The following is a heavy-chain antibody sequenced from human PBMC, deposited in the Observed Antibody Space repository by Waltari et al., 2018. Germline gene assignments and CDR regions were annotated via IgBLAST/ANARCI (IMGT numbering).Heavy chain of an antibody. J-gene: IGHJ6*03. Sequence: QVQLQESGPGLGKPSETLSLTCAVSGYPISSGYYWGWIRQHPGKGPEWIGYIYYSGSTNYNPSLKSRVTISVDTSKNQFSLKLSSVTAADTAVYYCARTRSGDYYYYYYMDVWGKGTTVTISS. CDR2: IYYSGST. CDR1: GYPISSGYY. V-gene: IGHV4-38-2*01. CDR3: ARTRSGDYYYYYYMDV. D-gene: IGHD2-21*02.